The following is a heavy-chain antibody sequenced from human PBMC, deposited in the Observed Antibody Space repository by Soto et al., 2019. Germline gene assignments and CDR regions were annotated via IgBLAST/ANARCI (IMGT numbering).Heavy chain of an antibody. J-gene: IGHJ5*02. CDR2: INVYNGDR. Sequence: GASVKVSCKAQGYIFTKYGIGWVRQAPGHGLEWMGLINVYNGDRKVAQKFQDRVSMTTDTATDTAYMELKSLRSGDTAVYYCARLQLGGDRMLNWFDPWGHGTLVTVSS. D-gene: IGHD2-21*02. CDR3: ARLQLGGDRMLNWFDP. CDR1: GYIFTKYG. V-gene: IGHV1-18*01.